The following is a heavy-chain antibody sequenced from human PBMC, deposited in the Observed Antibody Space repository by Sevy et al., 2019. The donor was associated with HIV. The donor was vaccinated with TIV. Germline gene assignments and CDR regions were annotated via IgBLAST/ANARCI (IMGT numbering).Heavy chain of an antibody. D-gene: IGHD3-16*01. J-gene: IGHJ4*01. CDR3: AKLHSRMIPGNGALDY. CDR2: VSPTSLST. V-gene: IGHV3-23*01. Sequence: GPLRLSCTASGFSFSNYVMAWVRQAPGKGLEWVSSVSPTSLSTYYAESVKGRFTISRDNSKNTLYLQMNSLRAEDTAIYYCAKLHSRMIPGNGALDYWGRGTLVTVSS. CDR1: GFSFSNYV.